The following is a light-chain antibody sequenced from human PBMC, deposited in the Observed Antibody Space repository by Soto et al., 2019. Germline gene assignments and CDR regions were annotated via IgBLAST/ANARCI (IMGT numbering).Light chain of an antibody. CDR1: TGAVTSGHY. V-gene: IGLV7-46*01. J-gene: IGLJ2*01. CDR2: DTS. Sequence: QTVVTQEPSLTVSPGGTVTLTCGSSTGAVTSGHYPYWFQQKPGQAPRTLIYDTSNKHSWTPARFSGSLLGGKAALTLSGAQPEDEAEYFCLLSYDGARPVVFGGGTKLTV. CDR3: LLSYDGARPVV.